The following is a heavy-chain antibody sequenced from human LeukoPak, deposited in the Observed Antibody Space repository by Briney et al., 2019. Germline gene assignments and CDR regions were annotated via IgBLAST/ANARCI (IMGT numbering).Heavy chain of an antibody. CDR3: ARPGAGYYDSSGYPFDY. CDR2: IIPIFGTA. CDR1: GGTFSSYA. D-gene: IGHD3-22*01. Sequence: GASVKVSCKASGGTFSSYAISWVRQAPGQGLEWMGGIIPIFGTANYAQKFQGRVTITADESTSTAYMELSSLRSEDTAVYYCARPGAGYYDSSGYPFDYWGQGTLVTVSS. J-gene: IGHJ4*02. V-gene: IGHV1-69*13.